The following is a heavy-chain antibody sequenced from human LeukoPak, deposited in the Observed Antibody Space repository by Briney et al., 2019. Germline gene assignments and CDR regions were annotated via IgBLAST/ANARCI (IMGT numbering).Heavy chain of an antibody. CDR1: GGPFSGYS. D-gene: IGHD6-19*01. CDR3: ARGIPTMAGTYYFDS. J-gene: IGHJ4*02. Sequence: SETLSLTCAVYGGPFSGYSWSWLRQPPGKGLEWIGEINHSGSTNYNPSLKSRFTISLDTSKSQFSLKLSSVTAADTAVYYCARGIPTMAGTYYFDSWGQGTLVTVSS. V-gene: IGHV4-34*01. CDR2: INHSGST.